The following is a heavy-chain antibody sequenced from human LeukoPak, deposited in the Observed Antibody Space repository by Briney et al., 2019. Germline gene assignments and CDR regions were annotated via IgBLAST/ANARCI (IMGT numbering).Heavy chain of an antibody. D-gene: IGHD3-16*01. CDR2: INHGGST. CDR3: ARGKDDLPDY. J-gene: IGHJ4*02. Sequence: SETLSLTCAVYGGSFSGYYWSWIRQPPGKGLEWIGEINHGGSTNYNPSLKSRVTISVDTSKNQFSLKLSSVTAADTAVYYCARGKDDLPDYWGQGTLVTVSS. V-gene: IGHV4-34*01. CDR1: GGSFSGYY.